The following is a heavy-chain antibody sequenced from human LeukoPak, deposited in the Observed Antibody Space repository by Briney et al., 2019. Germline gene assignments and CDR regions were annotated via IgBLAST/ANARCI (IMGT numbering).Heavy chain of an antibody. CDR3: ARLLDNDSSGDPDTFDM. J-gene: IGHJ3*02. V-gene: IGHV4-59*11. D-gene: IGHD3-22*01. CDR2: VYYSGRT. CDR1: GVSISGHY. Sequence: PSETLSLTCTVSGVSISGHYWSRIRQPPGNGLEWIGFVYYSGRTRYNPSLHSRVTISADTSKNHLSLKLTSVAAADTAVYYCARLLDNDSSGDPDTFDMWGQGIKVTVSS.